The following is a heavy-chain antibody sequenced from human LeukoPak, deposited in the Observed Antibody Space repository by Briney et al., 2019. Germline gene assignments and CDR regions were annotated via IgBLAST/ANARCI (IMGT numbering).Heavy chain of an antibody. CDR2: IYYIGST. CDR3: ARDVKRAFDI. V-gene: IGHV4-59*01. Sequence: PSETLSLTCTVSGGSISSYYWSWIRQPPGKGLEWIGYIYYIGSTNYNPSLKSRVTISADTSKNQFSLRLSSVTAADTSVYYCARDVKRAFDIWGQGTMVTVSS. J-gene: IGHJ3*02. CDR1: GGSISSYY.